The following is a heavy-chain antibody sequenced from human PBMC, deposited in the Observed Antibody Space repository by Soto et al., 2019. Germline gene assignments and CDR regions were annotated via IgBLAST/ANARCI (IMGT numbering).Heavy chain of an antibody. CDR3: AGLYPYESSGYHLDY. CDR2: ISAYNGNT. J-gene: IGHJ4*02. V-gene: IGHV1-18*01. CDR1: GYTFTSYG. D-gene: IGHD3-22*01. Sequence: ASVKVSCKASGYTFTSYGISWVRQAPGQGLEWMGWISAYNGNTNYAQKLQGRVTISVDTSKNQFSLKLSSVTAADTAVFYCAGLYPYESSGYHLDYWRQGTLVTVSS.